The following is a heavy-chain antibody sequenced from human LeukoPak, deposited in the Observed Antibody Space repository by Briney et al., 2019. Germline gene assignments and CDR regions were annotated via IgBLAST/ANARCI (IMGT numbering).Heavy chain of an antibody. J-gene: IGHJ3*02. Sequence: PGGSLRLSCAASGFTFSSYAMSWVRQAPGKGLEWVSAISGSGGSTYYADSVKGRFTISRDNSKNTLYLQMNSLRAEDTAVYYCAKDTDSSGYIPIDAFDIWGQGTMVTVSP. CDR1: GFTFSSYA. CDR2: ISGSGGST. D-gene: IGHD3-22*01. CDR3: AKDTDSSGYIPIDAFDI. V-gene: IGHV3-23*01.